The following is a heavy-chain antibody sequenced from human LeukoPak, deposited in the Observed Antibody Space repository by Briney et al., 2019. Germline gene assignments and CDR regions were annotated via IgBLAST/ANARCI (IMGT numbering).Heavy chain of an antibody. Sequence: TGGSLRLSCAASGFTFSSYAMSWVRQAPGKGLEWLSGISASGESTYYADSVKGRFTISRDNSKNTLYLQMNSLRPEDTAVYYCAKLQWGRHDAFDIWGQGIMVTVSS. D-gene: IGHD3-16*01. CDR2: ISASGEST. V-gene: IGHV3-23*01. J-gene: IGHJ3*02. CDR3: AKLQWGRHDAFDI. CDR1: GFTFSSYA.